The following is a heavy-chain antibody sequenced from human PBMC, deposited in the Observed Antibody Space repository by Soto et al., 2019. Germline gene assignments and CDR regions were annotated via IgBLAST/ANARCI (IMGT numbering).Heavy chain of an antibody. CDR1: GFTFSSYA. CDR3: ARSSDIVVVGWAAGAFDI. CDR2: ISGSGGST. D-gene: IGHD2-2*01. J-gene: IGHJ3*02. V-gene: IGHV3-23*01. Sequence: EVQLLESGGGLVQPGGSLRLSCAASGFTFSSYAMSWVRQAPGKGLEWVSAISGSGGSTYYADSVKARFTISRDNSKNTLYLQMNSLRAEDTAVYYCARSSDIVVVGWAAGAFDIWGQGTMVTVSS.